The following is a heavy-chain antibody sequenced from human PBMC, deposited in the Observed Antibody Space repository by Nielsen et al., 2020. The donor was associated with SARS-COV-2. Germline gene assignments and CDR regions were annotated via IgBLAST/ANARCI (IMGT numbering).Heavy chain of an antibody. Sequence: GESLKISCAVSGFTFSAHAMIWVRQAAGKGLEWVSAISGSGGSTYYADSVKGRFTISRDNSKNTLYLQLNSLETEDTAVYYCATRYCSGTSCQGAFAHWGQGTLVTVSS. CDR1: GFTFSAHA. CDR3: ATRYCSGTSCQGAFAH. CDR2: ISGSGGST. D-gene: IGHD2-15*01. J-gene: IGHJ4*02. V-gene: IGHV3-23*01.